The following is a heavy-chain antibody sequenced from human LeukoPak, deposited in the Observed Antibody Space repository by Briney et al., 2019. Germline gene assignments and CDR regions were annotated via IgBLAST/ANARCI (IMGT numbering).Heavy chain of an antibody. CDR2: IYYSGST. J-gene: IGHJ5*02. D-gene: IGHD5-24*01. CDR3: ARHPSGRMWLQQGGWFDP. CDR1: GGSISSYY. Sequence: PSETLSLTCTVSGGSISSYYWSWIRQPAGKGLEWIGYIYYSGSTNYNPSLKSRVTISVDTSKNQFSLKLTSVTAAATAVYYCARHPSGRMWLQQGGWFDPWGQGTLVTVSS. V-gene: IGHV4-59*08.